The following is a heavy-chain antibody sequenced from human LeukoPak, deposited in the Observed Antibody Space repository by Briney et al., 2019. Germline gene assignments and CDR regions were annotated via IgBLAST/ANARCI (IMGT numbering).Heavy chain of an antibody. CDR3: ARDGPTVTTGYYMDV. CDR1: GGSISSSSYY. D-gene: IGHD4-17*01. V-gene: IGHV4-39*07. J-gene: IGHJ6*03. CDR2: IYYSGRT. Sequence: SETLSLTCSVSGGSISSSSYYWGRIRQPPGKGLEWIGCIYYSGRTYYNPSLKSRVTISVDKSKNQFSLKLSSVTAADTAVYYCARDGPTVTTGYYMDVWGKGTTVTVSS.